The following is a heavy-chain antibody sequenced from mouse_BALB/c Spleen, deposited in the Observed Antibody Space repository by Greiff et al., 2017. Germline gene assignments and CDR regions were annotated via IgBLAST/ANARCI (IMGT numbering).Heavy chain of an antibody. CDR2: IRNKANGYTT. CDR3: ARDIWETAMDY. V-gene: IGHV7-3*02. Sequence: EVKLMESGGGLVQPGGSLRLSCATSGFTFTDYYMSWVRQPPGKALEWLGFIRNKANGYTTEYSASVKGRFTISRDNSQSILYLQMNTLRAEDSATYYCARDIWETAMDYWGQGTSVTVSS. J-gene: IGHJ4*01. D-gene: IGHD4-1*01. CDR1: GFTFTDYY.